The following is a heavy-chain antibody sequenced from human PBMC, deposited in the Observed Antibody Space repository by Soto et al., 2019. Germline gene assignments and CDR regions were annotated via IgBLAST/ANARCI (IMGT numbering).Heavy chain of an antibody. V-gene: IGHV3-30*18. CDR2: ISYDGSNK. D-gene: IGHD5-18*01. J-gene: IGHJ4*02. CDR3: AKGWADTAMDPYNFDY. Sequence: QVQLVESGGGVVQPGRSLRLSCAASGFTFSSYGMHWVRQAPGKGLEWVAVISYDGSNKYYADSVKGRFTISRDNSKNTLYLQMNSLRAEDTAVYYCAKGWADTAMDPYNFDYWGQGTLVTVSS. CDR1: GFTFSSYG.